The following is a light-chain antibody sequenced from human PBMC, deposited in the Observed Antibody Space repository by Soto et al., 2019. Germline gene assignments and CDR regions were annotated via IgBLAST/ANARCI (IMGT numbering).Light chain of an antibody. CDR2: ANT. V-gene: IGLV1-40*01. Sequence: QSVLTQPPSASGTPGQRVPISCSGSSSNIGTNTVNWYQQLPGTAPKLLIYANTNRPSGVPGRFSGSKSGTSASLAITGLQAEDEADYYCQSYASSLSGYVFGTGTKLTVL. CDR1: SSNIGTNT. J-gene: IGLJ1*01. CDR3: QSYASSLSGYV.